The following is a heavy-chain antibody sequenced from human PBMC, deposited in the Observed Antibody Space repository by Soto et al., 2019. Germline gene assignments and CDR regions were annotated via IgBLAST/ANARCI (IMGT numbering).Heavy chain of an antibody. Sequence: QVQLQESGPGLVKPSQTLSLTCTVSGDSISRGGYYWNWIRQHPRKGLEWIGYIYHCGSTNYNPYLKSRVTISVDTSKNQLSLELSSVTAADTAIYYCARDGAGAYGLGWFDPWGQGILVTVSS. V-gene: IGHV4-31*03. D-gene: IGHD2-21*01. CDR3: ARDGAGAYGLGWFDP. CDR2: IYHCGST. CDR1: GDSISRGGYY. J-gene: IGHJ5*02.